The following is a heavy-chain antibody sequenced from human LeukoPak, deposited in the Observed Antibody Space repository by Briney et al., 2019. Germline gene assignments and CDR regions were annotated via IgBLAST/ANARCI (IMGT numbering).Heavy chain of an antibody. CDR3: AKIRALYSYGLLFDY. J-gene: IGHJ4*02. CDR1: GFTFSSYA. CDR2: ISGSGGST. V-gene: IGHV3-23*01. D-gene: IGHD5-18*01. Sequence: GGSLRLSCAASGFTFSSYAMSWVRQAPGKGLEWVSAISGSGGSTYYADSVKGRFTISRDNSKNTLYLQMNILRAEDTAVYYCAKIRALYSYGLLFDYWGQGTLVTVSS.